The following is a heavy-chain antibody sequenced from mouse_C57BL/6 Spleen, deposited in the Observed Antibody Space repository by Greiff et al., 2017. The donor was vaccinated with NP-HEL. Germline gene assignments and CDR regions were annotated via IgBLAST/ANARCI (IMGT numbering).Heavy chain of an antibody. D-gene: IGHD2-3*01. CDR1: GYTFTSYW. J-gene: IGHJ3*01. V-gene: IGHV1-52*01. CDR3: AREGGLYDGYPAWFAY. Sequence: QVQLQQPGAELVRPGSSVKLSCKASGYTFTSYWMHWVKQRPIQGLEWIGNIDPSDSETHYNQKFKDKATLTVDKSSSTAYMQLSSLTSEDSAVYYCAREGGLYDGYPAWFAYWGQGTLVTVSA. CDR2: IDPSDSET.